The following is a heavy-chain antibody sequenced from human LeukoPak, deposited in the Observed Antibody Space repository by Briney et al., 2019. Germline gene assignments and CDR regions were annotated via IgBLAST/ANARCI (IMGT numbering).Heavy chain of an antibody. CDR2: IIPIFGTA. CDR1: GGTFSSYA. D-gene: IGHD3-22*01. V-gene: IGHV1-69*05. Sequence: SVKVSCKASGGTFSSYAISWVRQAPGQGLKWMGGIIPIFGTANYAQKFQGRVTITTDESTSTACMELSSLRSEDTAVYYCARIYDSSGYSHFDYWGQGTLVTVSS. CDR3: ARIYDSSGYSHFDY. J-gene: IGHJ4*02.